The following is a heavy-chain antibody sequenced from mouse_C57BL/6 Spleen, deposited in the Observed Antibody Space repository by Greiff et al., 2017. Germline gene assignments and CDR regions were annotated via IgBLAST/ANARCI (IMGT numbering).Heavy chain of an antibody. CDR1: GYTFTSYW. Sequence: VQLQQPGAELVMPGASVKLSCKASGYTFTSYWMHWVKQRPGQGLEWIGEIDPSDSYTNYNQKFKGKSTLTVDKSSSTAYMQLSSLTSEDSAVYYCARLLRSPYYFDYWGQGTTLTVSS. CDR3: ARLLRSPYYFDY. J-gene: IGHJ2*01. V-gene: IGHV1-69*01. CDR2: IDPSDSYT. D-gene: IGHD1-1*01.